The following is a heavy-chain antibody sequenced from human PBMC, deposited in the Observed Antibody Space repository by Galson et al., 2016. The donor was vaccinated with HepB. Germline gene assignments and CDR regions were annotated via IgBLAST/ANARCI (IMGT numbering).Heavy chain of an antibody. D-gene: IGHD2-2*01. Sequence: SLRLSCAASGFTFTQHPMHWVRHAPGKGLEWVALISSDGSTQLYEDSVKGRFTISRDNSKDTLNLQMNILGTGDTAMYYFAGSVIELVPTASQNFDLWGHGTLVTVSP. CDR1: GFTFTQHP. J-gene: IGHJ4*01. CDR3: AGSVIELVPTASQNFDL. V-gene: IGHV3-30-3*01. CDR2: ISSDGSTQ.